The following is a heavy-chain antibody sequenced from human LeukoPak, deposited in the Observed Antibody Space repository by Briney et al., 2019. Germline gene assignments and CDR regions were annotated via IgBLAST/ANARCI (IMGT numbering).Heavy chain of an antibody. J-gene: IGHJ4*02. CDR3: ARLLSLYCSGGSCYFDY. CDR1: GYTFTGYY. D-gene: IGHD2-15*01. V-gene: IGHV1-2*02. CDR2: INPNSGGT. Sequence: ASVKVSCKASGYTFTGYYMHWVRQAPGQGLEWMGWINPNSGGTNYAQKFQGRVTMTRDTSISTAYMELSRLRSDDTAVYYCARLLSLYCSGGSCYFDYWGQGTLVTVSS.